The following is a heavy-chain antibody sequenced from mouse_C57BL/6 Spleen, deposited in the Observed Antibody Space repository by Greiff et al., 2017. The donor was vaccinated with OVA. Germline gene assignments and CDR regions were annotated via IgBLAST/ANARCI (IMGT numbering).Heavy chain of an antibody. D-gene: IGHD1-1*01. J-gene: IGHJ4*01. CDR1: VYTFTSYW. CDR2: INPSSGYN. V-gene: IGHV1-7*01. Sequence: VKLVESGAELAKPGASVKLSCKASVYTFTSYWMHWVNQRPGQGLEWIGYINPSSGYNKYNQKFKDKAPLTADKSSSTAYMQLSSLTYDDSAVYYGANYYGSSYGDARDYWGQGTSVTVSS. CDR3: ANYYGSSYGDARDY.